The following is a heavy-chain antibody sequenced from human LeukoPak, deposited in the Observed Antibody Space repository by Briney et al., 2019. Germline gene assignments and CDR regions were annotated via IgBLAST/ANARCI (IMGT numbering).Heavy chain of an antibody. CDR1: GFTVSSNY. CDR3: ASQGIQLWIGYFDY. D-gene: IGHD5-18*01. Sequence: GGSLRLSCTASGFTVSSNYMSWVRQAPGKGLEWVSVIYSGGSTYYADSVKGRFTISRDNSKNTLYLQMNSLRAEDTAVYYCASQGIQLWIGYFDYWGQGTLVTVSS. J-gene: IGHJ4*02. CDR2: IYSGGST. V-gene: IGHV3-66*01.